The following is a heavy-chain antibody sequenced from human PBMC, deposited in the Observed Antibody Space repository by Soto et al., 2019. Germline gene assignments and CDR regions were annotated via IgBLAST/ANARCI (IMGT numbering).Heavy chain of an antibody. CDR1: GGSISSGDYY. V-gene: IGHV4-30-4*01. CDR3: ARDRTTENWFDP. Sequence: PSETLSLTCTVSGGSISSGDYYWSWIRQPPGKSLEWIGYIYYTGSTYYNPSLKSRVTMSVDTSKNQFSLKLSSVTAADTAVYYCARDRTTENWFDPWGQGTLVTVSS. D-gene: IGHD4-4*01. CDR2: IYYTGST. J-gene: IGHJ5*02.